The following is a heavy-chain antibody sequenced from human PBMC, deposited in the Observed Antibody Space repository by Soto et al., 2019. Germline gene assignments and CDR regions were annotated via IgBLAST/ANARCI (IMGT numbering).Heavy chain of an antibody. CDR1: GGSFSGYY. Sequence: SPTLSLTCAVYGGSFSGYYWSWIRQPPGKGLEWIGEINHSGSTNYNPSLKSRVTISVDTSKNQFSLKLSSVTAADTAVYYCARGGGYCSSTSCPPQSGHYYMDVWGKGTTVTVSS. CDR3: ARGGGYCSSTSCPPQSGHYYMDV. D-gene: IGHD2-2*01. CDR2: INHSGST. V-gene: IGHV4-34*01. J-gene: IGHJ6*03.